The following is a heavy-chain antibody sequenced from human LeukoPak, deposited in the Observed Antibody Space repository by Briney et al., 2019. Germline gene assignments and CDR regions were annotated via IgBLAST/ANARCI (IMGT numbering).Heavy chain of an antibody. J-gene: IGHJ4*02. CDR3: ARGGYSYGFYDY. V-gene: IGHV3-23*01. CDR1: GFTFSSYA. Sequence: GGSLRLSCAASGFTFSSYAMSWVRQAPVKGLEWVSAISGSGGSTYYADTVKGRFTISRDNSKNTLYLQMNSLRAEDTAVYYCARGGYSYGFYDYWGQGTLVTVSS. CDR2: ISGSGGST. D-gene: IGHD5-18*01.